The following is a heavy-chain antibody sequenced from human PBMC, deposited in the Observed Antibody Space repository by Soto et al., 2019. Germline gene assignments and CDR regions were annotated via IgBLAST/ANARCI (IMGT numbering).Heavy chain of an antibody. CDR3: VRDGTKTLRDWFDP. Sequence: SEALSLTCTVSGASISGFYWSWIRKSAGKGLEWIGRIYATGTTDYNPSLKSRVMMSVDTSKKQFSLKLRSVAAADTAVYYCVRDGTKTLRDWFDPWGQGISVTVSS. V-gene: IGHV4-4*07. CDR2: IYATGTT. D-gene: IGHD1-1*01. J-gene: IGHJ5*02. CDR1: GASISGFY.